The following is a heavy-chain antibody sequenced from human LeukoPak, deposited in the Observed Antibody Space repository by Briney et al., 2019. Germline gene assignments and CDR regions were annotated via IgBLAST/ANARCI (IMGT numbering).Heavy chain of an antibody. CDR1: GLTFSSYW. CDR2: IKQDGSET. CDR3: ARVRGFGAHGAFDI. V-gene: IGHV3-7*01. J-gene: IGHJ3*02. D-gene: IGHD3-10*01. Sequence: GGSLRLSCAASGLTFSSYWMSWVRQAPGEGLEWVATIKQDGSETYHVDSVKGRFTISRDNAKSSLFLQMNSLRAEDTAVYYCARVRGFGAHGAFDIWGQGTMVTVSS.